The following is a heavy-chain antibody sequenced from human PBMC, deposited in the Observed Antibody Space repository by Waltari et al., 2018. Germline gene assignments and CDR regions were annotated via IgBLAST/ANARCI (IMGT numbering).Heavy chain of an antibody. D-gene: IGHD6-13*01. CDR1: GFTFSSYG. CDR3: AKDMDSSSFDY. J-gene: IGHJ4*02. CDR2: IWDDGSNK. Sequence: QVQLVESGGGVVQPGRSLRLSCAASGFTFSSYGMPWVRQAPGKGLEWVAVIWDDGSNKYYADSVKGRFTISRDNSKNMLYLQMNSLRAEDTAVYYCAKDMDSSSFDYWGQGTLVTVSS. V-gene: IGHV3-33*06.